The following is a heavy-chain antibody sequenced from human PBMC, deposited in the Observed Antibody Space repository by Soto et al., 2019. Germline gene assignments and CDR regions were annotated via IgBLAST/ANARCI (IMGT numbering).Heavy chain of an antibody. D-gene: IGHD1-26*01. J-gene: IGHJ6*02. CDR3: ARDLVKWELLSGYYGMDV. Sequence: EVPLVESGGGLVQPGGSLRLSCAASGFTFSSYSMNWVRQAPGKGLEWVSYISSSSSTIYYADSVKGRFTISRDNAKNSLYLQMNSLRDEDTAVYYCARDLVKWELLSGYYGMDVWGQGTTVTVSS. V-gene: IGHV3-48*02. CDR2: ISSSSSTI. CDR1: GFTFSSYS.